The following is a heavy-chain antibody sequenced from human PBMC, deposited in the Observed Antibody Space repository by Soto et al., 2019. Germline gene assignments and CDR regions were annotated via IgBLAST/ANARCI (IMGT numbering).Heavy chain of an antibody. J-gene: IGHJ4*02. D-gene: IGHD6-13*01. V-gene: IGHV2-5*02. CDR2: IYWDDDK. CDR3: AHRRNSWHFGY. CDR1: GFSLSTSGVG. Sequence: QITLKEAGPTLVKPTQTLTLTCTFSGFSLSTSGVGVGWIRQPPGKALEWLALIYWDDDKRYTPSLKSRLTITNDTSKNQVVLTMTNMDPVDTATYYCAHRRNSWHFGYWGQGTLVTVSS.